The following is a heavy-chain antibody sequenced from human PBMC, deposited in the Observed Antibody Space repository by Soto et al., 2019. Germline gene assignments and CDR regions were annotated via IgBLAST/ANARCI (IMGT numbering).Heavy chain of an antibody. Sequence: GGSLRLSCAASGFTFSNYAMNWVRQAPGKGLEWVSGISNSGDRTYYADSVKGRFTMSRDNSKNTLYVQMNSLRAEDTAVYYCAKGSLGYCGSTKFYMGDYWGQGTPVTVSS. CDR3: AKGSLGYCGSTKFYMGDY. V-gene: IGHV3-23*01. D-gene: IGHD2-2*01. J-gene: IGHJ4*02. CDR2: ISNSGDRT. CDR1: GFTFSNYA.